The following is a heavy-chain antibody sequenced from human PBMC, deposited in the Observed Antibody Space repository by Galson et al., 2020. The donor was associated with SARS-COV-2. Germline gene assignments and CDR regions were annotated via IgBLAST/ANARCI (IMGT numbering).Heavy chain of an antibody. Sequence: GGSLRLSCAASGFTFSSYGMHWVRQAPGKGLEWVAVIWSDGSYNYDADSVKGRFTISRDNSKNTLSLQMNSLRAEDTALYYCARDSSMVAHGVDYWGQGTLVTVSS. J-gene: IGHJ4*02. D-gene: IGHD2-15*01. V-gene: IGHV3-33*01. CDR1: GFTFSSYG. CDR3: ARDSSMVAHGVDY. CDR2: IWSDGSYN.